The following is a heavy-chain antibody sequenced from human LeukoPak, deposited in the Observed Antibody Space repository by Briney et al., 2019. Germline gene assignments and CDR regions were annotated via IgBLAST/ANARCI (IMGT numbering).Heavy chain of an antibody. CDR3: AKDMVARPQYYFYGMYV. V-gene: IGHV3-9*01. CDR1: GFTFDDYT. Sequence: GGSLRLSCAASGFTFDDYTMHWVRQRPGQGLEWVSGISWNGVTLVYADSVKGRFTISRDSAKNFLYLQMNSLRPEDTALYFCAKDMVARPQYYFYGMYVWGHGTTVTVSS. D-gene: IGHD4-11*01. J-gene: IGHJ6*02. CDR2: ISWNGVTL.